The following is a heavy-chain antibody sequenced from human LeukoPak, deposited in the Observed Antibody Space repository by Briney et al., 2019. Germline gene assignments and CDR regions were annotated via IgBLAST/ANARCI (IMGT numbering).Heavy chain of an antibody. CDR3: AGGGSSSPTRPFDY. CDR1: TFTGXY. Sequence: TFTGXYMXXVGQAPGXGLEXXGGINPNTGGTNYAQKVQGRVTMTRDTSISTAYMELSRLRSDDTAVYYCAGGGSSSPTRPFDYWGQGTLVTVSS. D-gene: IGHD6-6*01. J-gene: IGHJ4*02. V-gene: IGHV1-2*02. CDR2: INPNTGGT.